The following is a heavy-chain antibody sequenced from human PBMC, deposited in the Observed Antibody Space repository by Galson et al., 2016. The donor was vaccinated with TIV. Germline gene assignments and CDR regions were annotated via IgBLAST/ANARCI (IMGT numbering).Heavy chain of an antibody. CDR2: IYPGDSDT. D-gene: IGHD2-15*01. CDR1: GYSFASYW. CDR3: AREPRSGNYFDY. J-gene: IGHJ4*02. Sequence: QSGAEVKKPGESLKISCKGSGYSFASYWIGWVRQMPGKGLECMGVIYPGDSDTRYSPTFQGQVTISADKSLSTAYLQWSSLEASDTAMYYCAREPRSGNYFDYWGQGALVTVSS. V-gene: IGHV5-51*03.